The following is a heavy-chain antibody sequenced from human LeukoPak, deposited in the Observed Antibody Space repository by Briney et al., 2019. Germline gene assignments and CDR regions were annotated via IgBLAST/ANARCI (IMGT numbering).Heavy chain of an antibody. Sequence: SETLSLTCAVYGGSFSGYYWSWIRQPPGKGLEWIGEINHSGSTNYNPSLKSRVTISVDTSKNQFSLKLSSVTAADTAVYYCAARDGYNYGYWGQGALVTVSS. D-gene: IGHD5-24*01. CDR3: AARDGYNYGY. CDR1: GGSFSGYY. J-gene: IGHJ4*02. V-gene: IGHV4-34*01. CDR2: INHSGST.